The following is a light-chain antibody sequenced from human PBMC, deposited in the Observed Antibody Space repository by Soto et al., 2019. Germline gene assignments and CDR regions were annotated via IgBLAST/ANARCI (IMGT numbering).Light chain of an antibody. CDR1: QSVSSN. V-gene: IGKV3-15*01. CDR2: GAF. CDR3: QQYNDWPLT. Sequence: EIVMSQSPATLSVAPGGRATRACRASQSVSSNLAWYQQKPGQAPSLLIYGAFTRATGVPARFSGTGSGTEFTLTISSLQSEDFALYYCQQYNDWPLTFGQGTKVDIK. J-gene: IGKJ1*01.